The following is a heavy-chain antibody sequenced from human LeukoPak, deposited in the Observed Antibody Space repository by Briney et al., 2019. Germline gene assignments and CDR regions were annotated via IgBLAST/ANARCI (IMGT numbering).Heavy chain of an antibody. CDR1: GGSISSYY. D-gene: IGHD6-19*01. CDR3: ATQWLEKRGGAFDI. Sequence: PSETLSLTCTVSGGSISSYYWSWLRQPPGKGLEWIGYIYYSGSTNYNPSLKSRVTISVDTSKNQFSLKLSSVTAADTAVYYCATQWLEKRGGAFDIWGQGTMVTVSS. CDR2: IYYSGST. V-gene: IGHV4-59*01. J-gene: IGHJ3*02.